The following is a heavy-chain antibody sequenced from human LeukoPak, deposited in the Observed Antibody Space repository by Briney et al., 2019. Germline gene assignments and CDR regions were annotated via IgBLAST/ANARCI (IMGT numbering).Heavy chain of an antibody. CDR3: ARVTPLFDCTNGVCYTFDY. V-gene: IGHV7-4-1*02. J-gene: IGHJ4*02. CDR1: GYTFTSYA. Sequence: ASVKVSCKASGYTFTSYAMNWVRQAPGQGLEWMGWINTNTGNPTYAQGFTGRFVFSLDTSVSTAYLQISSLKAEDTAVYYCARVTPLFDCTNGVCYTFDYWGQGTLVTVSS. CDR2: INTNTGNP. D-gene: IGHD2-8*01.